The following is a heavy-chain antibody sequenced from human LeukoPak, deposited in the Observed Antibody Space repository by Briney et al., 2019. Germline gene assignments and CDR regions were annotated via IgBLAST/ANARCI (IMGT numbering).Heavy chain of an antibody. CDR1: GLTFHDYA. CDR3: AKQPYNYYYLDV. Sequence: GGSLRLSCAISGLTFHDYAMTWVRQAPGKGLEWVSTIVGDSSKTYYADPVKGRFTISRDNSNYMLFLHMNNLRAEDTAIYYCAKQPYNYYYLDVWGKGTTVTVSS. CDR2: IVGDSSKT. J-gene: IGHJ6*03. V-gene: IGHV3-23*01. D-gene: IGHD2-21*01.